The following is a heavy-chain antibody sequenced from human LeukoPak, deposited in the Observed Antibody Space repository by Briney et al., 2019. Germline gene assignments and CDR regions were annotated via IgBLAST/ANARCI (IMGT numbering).Heavy chain of an antibody. CDR2: ISSSSSYI. CDR3: ARDIGGYDFTGAFDI. CDR1: GFTFSSYS. V-gene: IGHV3-21*01. Sequence: PGGSLRLSCAASGFTFSSYSMNWVRQAPGKGLEWVSSISSSSSYIYYADSVKGRFTISRDNAKNSLYLQMNSLRAEDTAVYYCARDIGGYDFTGAFDIWGQGTMATVSS. J-gene: IGHJ3*02. D-gene: IGHD5-12*01.